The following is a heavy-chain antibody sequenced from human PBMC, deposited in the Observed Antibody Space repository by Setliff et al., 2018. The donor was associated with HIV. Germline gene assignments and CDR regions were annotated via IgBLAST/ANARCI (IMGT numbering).Heavy chain of an antibody. CDR2: ISGSGSVI. D-gene: IGHD6-19*01. V-gene: IGHV3-11*01. CDR3: ARDRGYSTGWEPFDY. CDR1: GFTFSDDY. Sequence: PGGSLRLSCAASGFTFSDDYMSWIRQIPGKGLEWVSYISGSGSVIFYADSVKGRCTISRDNAKNSLYLQMNSLRAEDTAVYYCARDRGYSTGWEPFDYWGQGTLVTVSS. J-gene: IGHJ4*02.